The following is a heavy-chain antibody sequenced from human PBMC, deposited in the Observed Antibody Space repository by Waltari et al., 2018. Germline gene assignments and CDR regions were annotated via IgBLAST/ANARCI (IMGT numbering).Heavy chain of an antibody. J-gene: IGHJ4*02. V-gene: IGHV1-69*14. CDR3: ARASPRGSSWSDY. Sequence: QVQLVQSGAEVKKPGSSVTVSCKASGGTFSSYPIRWLRRAPGQGLEWMGGIIPIFGTANYAQKVQGRVTITADKSTSTAYMELSSLRSEDTAVYYCARASPRGSSWSDYWGQGTLVTVSS. D-gene: IGHD6-13*01. CDR2: IIPIFGTA. CDR1: GGTFSSYP.